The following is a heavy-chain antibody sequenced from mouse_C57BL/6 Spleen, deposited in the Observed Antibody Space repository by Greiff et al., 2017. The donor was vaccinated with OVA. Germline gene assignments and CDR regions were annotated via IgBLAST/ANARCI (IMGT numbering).Heavy chain of an antibody. CDR3: ARYAMDY. CDR1: GYTFTDYY. Sequence: QVQLKESGPELVKPGASVKISCKASGYTFTDYYINWVKQRPGQGLEWIGWIFPGSGSTYYNEKFKGKATLTVDKSSSTAYILLSSLTSEDSAVYFCARYAMDYWGQGTSVTVSS. V-gene: IGHV1-75*01. CDR2: IFPGSGST. J-gene: IGHJ4*01.